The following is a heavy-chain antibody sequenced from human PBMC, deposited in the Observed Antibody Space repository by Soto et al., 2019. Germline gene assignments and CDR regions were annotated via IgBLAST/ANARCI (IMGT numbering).Heavy chain of an antibody. Sequence: SETLSLTCTVSGGSISSSSYYWGWIRQPPGKGLEWIGSIYYSGSTYYNPSLKSRVTISVDTSKNQFSLKLSSVTAADTAVYYCARGGWYGRYYMDVWGKGTTVTVSS. D-gene: IGHD6-19*01. CDR3: ARGGWYGRYYMDV. CDR1: GGSISSSSYY. CDR2: IYYSGST. V-gene: IGHV4-39*01. J-gene: IGHJ6*03.